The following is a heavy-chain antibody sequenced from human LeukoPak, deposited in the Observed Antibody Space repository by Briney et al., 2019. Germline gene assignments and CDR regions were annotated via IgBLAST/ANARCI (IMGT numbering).Heavy chain of an antibody. CDR1: GFTFSSYS. Sequence: GGSLRLSCAASGFTFSSYSMNWVRQAPGKGLEWVSYISGSTSTINYADSVRGRLTISRGNAKNSLYLQMNSLRAEDTAVYYCARGPGSSGWYFFLDYWGQGTLVTVSS. J-gene: IGHJ4*02. V-gene: IGHV3-48*01. CDR3: ARGPGSSGWYFFLDY. CDR2: ISGSTSTI. D-gene: IGHD6-19*01.